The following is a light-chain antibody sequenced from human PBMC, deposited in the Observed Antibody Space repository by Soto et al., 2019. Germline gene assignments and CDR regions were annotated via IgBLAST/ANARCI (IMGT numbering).Light chain of an antibody. CDR1: ESITSNY. CDR2: GVF. J-gene: IGKJ1*01. V-gene: IGKV3-20*01. CDR3: HQDGISPRT. Sequence: EVVLTQSPGTLSLFPGERVTLSCRASESITSNYLAWYQQKPGQAPRLLIYGVFSRATGISDWFSGSGSRTYFTLTISRLEPEDFAVYYCHQDGISPRTFGPGTKVEIK.